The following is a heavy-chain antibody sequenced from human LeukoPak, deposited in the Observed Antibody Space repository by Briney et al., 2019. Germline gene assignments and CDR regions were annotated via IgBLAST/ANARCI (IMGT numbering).Heavy chain of an antibody. CDR3: ARDFVVVPAAIPTWFDP. V-gene: IGHV1-18*01. J-gene: IGHJ5*02. CDR2: ISAYNGNT. D-gene: IGHD2-2*02. Sequence: GASVKVSCKASGYTFTSYGISWVRQAPGQGLEWMGWISAYNGNTNYAQKFQGRVTMTRDTSISTAYMELSRLRSDDTAVYYCARDFVVVPAAIPTWFDPWGQGTLVTVSS. CDR1: GYTFTSYG.